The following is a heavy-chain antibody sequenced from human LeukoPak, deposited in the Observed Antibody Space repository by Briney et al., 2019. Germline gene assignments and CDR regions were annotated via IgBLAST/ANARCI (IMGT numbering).Heavy chain of an antibody. CDR2: IHYSGST. J-gene: IGHJ1*01. CDR1: GGSISSYY. Sequence: SETLSLTCTVSGGSISSYYWSWIRQPPGKGLEWLGYIHYSGSTNYNPSLKSRVTISVDTSKNQFSLKLSSVTAADTAVYYCARRGEYFQHWGQGTLVTVSS. V-gene: IGHV4-59*08. CDR3: ARRGEYFQH.